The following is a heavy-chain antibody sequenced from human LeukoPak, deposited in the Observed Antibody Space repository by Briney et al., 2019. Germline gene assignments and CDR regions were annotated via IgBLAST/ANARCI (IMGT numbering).Heavy chain of an antibody. CDR2: IIPIFGTA. D-gene: IGHD1-26*01. V-gene: IGHV1-69*06. Sequence: GASVKVSCKASGGTFSSYAISWVRQAPGQGLEWRGGIIPIFGTANYAQKFQGRVTITADKSTSTAYMELSSLRSEDTAVYYCARPEVGATSSAFDIWGQGTMVTVSS. CDR1: GGTFSSYA. CDR3: ARPEVGATSSAFDI. J-gene: IGHJ3*02.